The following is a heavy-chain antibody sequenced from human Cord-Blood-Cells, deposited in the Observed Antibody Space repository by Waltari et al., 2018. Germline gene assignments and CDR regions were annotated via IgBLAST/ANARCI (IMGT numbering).Heavy chain of an antibody. Sequence: QLQLQESGPGLVKPSETLSLTCTVSGGSISSSSYYWGWIRQPPGKGLEWIGSIYYSGSTYYNPSLKSRVTIAVDTSKNQFSLKLSSVTAADTAVYYCVRGRRSSYRAFDIWGQGTMVTVSS. V-gene: IGHV4-39*01. CDR2: IYYSGST. J-gene: IGHJ3*02. CDR3: VRGRRSSYRAFDI. CDR1: GGSISSSSYY. D-gene: IGHD3-16*02.